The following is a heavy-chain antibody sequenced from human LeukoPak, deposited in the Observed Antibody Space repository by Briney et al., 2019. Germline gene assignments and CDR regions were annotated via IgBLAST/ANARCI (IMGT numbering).Heavy chain of an antibody. CDR2: IGVAGDT. Sequence: GGSLRLSCAASGFTFSSYAMSWVRQAPGKGLGWVSGIGVAGDTYYPGSVKGRFTISRENAKNSLYLQMNSLRAGDTAVYYCARGWFGELMSTFDVWGPGTMVTVSS. J-gene: IGHJ3*01. CDR1: GFTFSSYA. V-gene: IGHV3-13*01. CDR3: ARGWFGELMSTFDV. D-gene: IGHD3-10*01.